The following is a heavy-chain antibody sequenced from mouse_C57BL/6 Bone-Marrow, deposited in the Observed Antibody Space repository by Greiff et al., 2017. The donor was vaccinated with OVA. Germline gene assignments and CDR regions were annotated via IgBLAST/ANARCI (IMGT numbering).Heavy chain of an antibody. J-gene: IGHJ3*01. CDR3: ARCYYYGSSYVGFAY. D-gene: IGHD1-1*01. V-gene: IGHV1-64*01. CDR1: GYTFTSYW. Sequence: VQLQQPGAELVKPGASVKLSCKASGYTFTSYWMHWVKQRPGQGLEWIGMIHPNSGSTNYNEKFKSKATLTVDKSSSTAYMQLSSLTSKDSAVYYCARCYYYGSSYVGFAYWGQGTLVTVSA. CDR2: IHPNSGST.